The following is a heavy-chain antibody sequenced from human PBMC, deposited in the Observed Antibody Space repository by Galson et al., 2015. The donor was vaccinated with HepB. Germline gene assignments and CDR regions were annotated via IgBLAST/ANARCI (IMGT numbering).Heavy chain of an antibody. CDR1: GYSFSNYG. V-gene: IGHV1-18*01. D-gene: IGHD1-14*01. CDR3: ARAPPTEGWFDP. Sequence: SVKVSCKASGYSFSNYGINWVRQAPGQGLEWMGWISAYNGNTNYAQKFQGRVTMTTDTPMSIAYMELRSLRSDDTAVYYCARAPPTEGWFDPWSQGTLVTVSS. J-gene: IGHJ5*02. CDR2: ISAYNGNT.